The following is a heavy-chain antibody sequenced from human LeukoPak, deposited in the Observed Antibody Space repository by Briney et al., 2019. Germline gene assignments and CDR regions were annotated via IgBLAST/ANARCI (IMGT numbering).Heavy chain of an antibody. CDR1: GFTFSSYA. J-gene: IGHJ4*02. Sequence: PAGGSLRLSCAASGFTFSSYAMSWVRQAPGKGLEWVSSISYSGGSTYYADSVQGRFTISRDNSKNTVFLQMNSLRAEDTAIYYCANGLNVPDYWGQGTLVTVSS. CDR2: ISYSGGST. V-gene: IGHV3-23*01. D-gene: IGHD3/OR15-3a*01. CDR3: ANGLNVPDY.